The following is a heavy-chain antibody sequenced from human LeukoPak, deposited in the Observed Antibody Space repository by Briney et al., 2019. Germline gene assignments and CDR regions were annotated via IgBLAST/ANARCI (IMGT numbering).Heavy chain of an antibody. CDR1: ANNFNSYY. V-gene: IGHV1-46*02. D-gene: IGHD6-13*01. CDR2: INPSGGST. CDR3: ARAVDTSTWTNFDY. J-gene: IGHJ4*02. Sequence: ASVKVSCKASANNFNSYYIHWVRQAPGQGLEWMGIINPSGGSTSYAQNFQGRVTMTRDTSTSTVYMELNSLRSEDTAVYYCARAVDTSTWTNFDYWGQGTLLTVSS.